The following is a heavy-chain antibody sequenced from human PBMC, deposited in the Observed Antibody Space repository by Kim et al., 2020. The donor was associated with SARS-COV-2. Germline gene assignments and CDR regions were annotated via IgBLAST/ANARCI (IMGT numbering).Heavy chain of an antibody. D-gene: IGHD3-10*01. J-gene: IGHJ3*02. Sequence: KFQCRVTITADESTSTAYMELSSLRSEDTAVYYCAVFLVRGVILVNAFDIWGQGTMVTVSS. V-gene: IGHV1-69*01. CDR3: AVFLVRGVILVNAFDI.